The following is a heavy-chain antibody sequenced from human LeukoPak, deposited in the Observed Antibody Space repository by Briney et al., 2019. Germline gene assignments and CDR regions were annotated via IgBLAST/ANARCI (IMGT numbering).Heavy chain of an antibody. D-gene: IGHD2-2*01. V-gene: IGHV1-69*13. J-gene: IGHJ4*02. CDR1: GATFSSYA. Sequence: SVKLSCKASGATFSSYAISWVRQAPGQGLEWMGGISPIFGTANYAQKFQGRVTITADESTSTAYTELSSLRAEDTAVYYCAITLLGYCSSAICYGWYYFDYWGQGTLVTVSS. CDR2: ISPIFGTA. CDR3: AITLLGYCSSAICYGWYYFDY.